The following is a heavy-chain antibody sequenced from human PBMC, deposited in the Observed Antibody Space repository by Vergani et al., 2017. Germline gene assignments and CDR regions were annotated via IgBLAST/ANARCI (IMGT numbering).Heavy chain of an antibody. CDR3: ARIGPYFHDSRIDY. CDR2: IYHSGST. D-gene: IGHD3-22*01. V-gene: IGHV4-30-4*08. Sequence: QVHLQESGPGLVKSSQTLSLTCTVSGVSFRSADYYWSWIRPPPGKGLERIGYIYHSGSTSYSPSLKSRVSMSVETSKNQFSLYLRSVTAADTAIYYCARIGPYFHDSRIDYWGQGKLVTVSS. CDR1: GVSFRSADYY. J-gene: IGHJ4*02.